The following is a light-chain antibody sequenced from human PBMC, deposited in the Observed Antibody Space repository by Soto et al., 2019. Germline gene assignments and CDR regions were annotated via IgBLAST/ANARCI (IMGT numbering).Light chain of an antibody. CDR2: GAS. Sequence: EIVLTQSPGTLSLSPGERAALSCRASQSISSSFLAWYQHKPGQAPRLLIHGASSRATGIPDRFSGSGSGADFTLTISSLQSEDFAVYYCQQYDKWPQFTFGQGTKVDIK. CDR1: QSISSSF. V-gene: IGKV3-20*01. J-gene: IGKJ2*01. CDR3: QQYDKWPQFT.